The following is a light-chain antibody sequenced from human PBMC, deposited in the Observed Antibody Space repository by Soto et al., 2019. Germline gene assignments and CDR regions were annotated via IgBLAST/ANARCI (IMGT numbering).Light chain of an antibody. CDR3: QRSYSTLMFS. Sequence: DIQMTQSPSSLSASVGDRVTITCRASQSISSYLNWYQQKQGKAPKLLIYAASSLQSGVPSRFSRSVSGTNFTVTIISLQPEDFATYYCQRSYSTLMFSFGQGTKVEIK. V-gene: IGKV1-39*01. CDR1: QSISSY. J-gene: IGKJ2*03. CDR2: AAS.